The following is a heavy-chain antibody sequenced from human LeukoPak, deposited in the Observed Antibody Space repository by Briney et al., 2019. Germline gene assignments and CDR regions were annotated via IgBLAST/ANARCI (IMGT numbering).Heavy chain of an antibody. CDR1: GFTFSDYY. CDR3: AKEHKDEGRLIDY. D-gene: IGHD6-25*01. CDR2: ISSSGSTI. J-gene: IGHJ4*02. Sequence: GGSLRLSCAASGFTFSDYYMSWIRQAPGKGLEWVSYISSSGSTIYYADSVKGRFTISRDNSKNSLYLQMNSLRTEDTALYYCAKEHKDEGRLIDYWGQGTLVTVSS. V-gene: IGHV3-11*01.